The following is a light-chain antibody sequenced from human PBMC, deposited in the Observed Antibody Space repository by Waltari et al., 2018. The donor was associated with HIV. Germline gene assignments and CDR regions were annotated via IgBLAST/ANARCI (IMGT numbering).Light chain of an antibody. CDR3: GVWDSTLKQWL. V-gene: IGLV1-47*01. Sequence: QSVLTQPPSASGTPGQTVTISCSGSPPNVETQWVYWYQQLPGTAPKLLIYRNYQRPSGVPDRFSSSKSGASASLIISGLRSEDEADYSCGVWDSTLKQWLFGGGTKLTVL. CDR2: RNY. J-gene: IGLJ3*02. CDR1: PPNVETQW.